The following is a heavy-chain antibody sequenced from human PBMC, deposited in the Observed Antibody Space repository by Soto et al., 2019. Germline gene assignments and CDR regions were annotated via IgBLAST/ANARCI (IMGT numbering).Heavy chain of an antibody. CDR1: GFTFSNYA. J-gene: IGHJ4*02. V-gene: IGHV3-23*01. D-gene: IGHD6-13*01. Sequence: EVQLLESGGGLVQPGGSLRLSCAASGFTFSNYAVTWVRQAPGKGLEWVSTISGSGGSTYDAGSVKGRFTSSRDNGKNTLYLQMNSLRAKYTVVHYYVKDQGSSWYEIDYWGQGTLVTVSS. CDR3: VKDQGSSWYEIDY. CDR2: ISGSGGST.